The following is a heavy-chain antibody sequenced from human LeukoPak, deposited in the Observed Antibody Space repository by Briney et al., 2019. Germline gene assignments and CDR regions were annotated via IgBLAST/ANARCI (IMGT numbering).Heavy chain of an antibody. J-gene: IGHJ3*02. CDR1: GGSISSAFYY. D-gene: IGHD6-19*01. CDR2: IYYSGST. V-gene: IGHV4-61*01. Sequence: SETLSLTCTVSGGSISSAFYYWSWIRQPPGKGLEWIGYIYYSGSTNYNPSLKSRVTISVDTSKNQFSLKLSSVTAADTAVYYCARHQALGQWLVRPTRAFDIWGQGTMVTVSS. CDR3: ARHQALGQWLVRPTRAFDI.